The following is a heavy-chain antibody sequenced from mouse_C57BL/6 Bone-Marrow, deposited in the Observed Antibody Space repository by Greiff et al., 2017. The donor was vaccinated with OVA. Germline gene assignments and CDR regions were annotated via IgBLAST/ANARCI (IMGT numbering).Heavy chain of an antibody. V-gene: IGHV5-9*01. Sequence: EVQRVESGGGLVKPGGSLKLSCAASGFTFSSYTMSWVRQTPEKRLEWVATISGGGGNTYYPDSVKGRFTISRDNAKNTLYLQMSSLRSEDTALYYCARQGVYYGSTLYFDYWGQGTTLTVSS. CDR1: GFTFSSYT. J-gene: IGHJ2*01. CDR2: ISGGGGNT. CDR3: ARQGVYYGSTLYFDY. D-gene: IGHD1-1*01.